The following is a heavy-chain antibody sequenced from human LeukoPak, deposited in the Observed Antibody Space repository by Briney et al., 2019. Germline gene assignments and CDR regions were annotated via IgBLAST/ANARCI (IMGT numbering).Heavy chain of an antibody. CDR3: ARDLLTDYADY. CDR1: GYTFTSYY. V-gene: IGHV1-46*01. Sequence: ASVKVSCKASGYTFTSYYMHWVRQAPGQGLEWMGIINPSGGSTSYAQKFQGRVTMTRDTSTSTVYMELSSLRSEDTAAYYCARDLLTDYADYWGQGTLVTVSS. J-gene: IGHJ4*02. CDR2: INPSGGST. D-gene: IGHD4-17*01.